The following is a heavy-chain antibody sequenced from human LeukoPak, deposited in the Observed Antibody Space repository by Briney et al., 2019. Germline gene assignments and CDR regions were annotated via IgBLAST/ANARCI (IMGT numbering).Heavy chain of an antibody. J-gene: IGHJ4*02. V-gene: IGHV3-7*01. CDR3: ARSRRPNQYDYVWGSYRLDYFDY. D-gene: IGHD3-16*02. CDR1: GFTFSSYW. Sequence: PGGSLRLSCAASGFTFSSYWMSWVRQAPGKGLEWVANIKQDGSEKYYVDSVKGRFTISRDNAKNSLYLQMNSLRAEDTAVYYCARSRRPNQYDYVWGSYRLDYFDYWGQGTLVTVSS. CDR2: IKQDGSEK.